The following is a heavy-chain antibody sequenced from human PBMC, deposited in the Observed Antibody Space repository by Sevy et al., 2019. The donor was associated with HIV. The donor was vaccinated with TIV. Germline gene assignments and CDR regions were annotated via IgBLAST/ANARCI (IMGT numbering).Heavy chain of an antibody. D-gene: IGHD5-18*01. CDR2: IGTLFDT. CDR3: TRGHRIHPTCAFDI. CDR1: GFTFSSYD. V-gene: IGHV3-13*01. Sequence: GGSLRLSCAASGFTFSSYDIHWVRQATGNGLEWVSTIGTLFDTYYQDSVKGRFDISSENAKNSFLLQMNNLRAGDTAFYYCTRGHRIHPTCAFDIWGQGTIVTVSS. J-gene: IGHJ3*02.